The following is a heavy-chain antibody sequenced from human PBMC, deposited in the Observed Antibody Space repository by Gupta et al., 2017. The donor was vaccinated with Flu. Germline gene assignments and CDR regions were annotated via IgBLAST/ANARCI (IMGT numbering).Heavy chain of an antibody. D-gene: IGHD2-8*01. Sequence: FSAYDMHWVRQVAGKGLEWVSSIGTVDDTDYPDSVKGRFTISREDAKNSLYLQMNSLRAGDTAVYYCARQAKSLYGVTYNYFAMDIWGPGTTVTVSS. J-gene: IGHJ6*02. CDR2: IGTVDDT. CDR3: ARQAKSLYGVTYNYFAMDI. V-gene: IGHV3-13*01. CDR1: FSAYD.